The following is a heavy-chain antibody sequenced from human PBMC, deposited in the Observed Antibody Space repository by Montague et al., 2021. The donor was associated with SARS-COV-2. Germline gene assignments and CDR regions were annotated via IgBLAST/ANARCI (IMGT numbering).Heavy chain of an antibody. CDR2: MYYSGST. Sequence: SETLSLTCTVSGGSISSSNYYWGWIRQPPGKGLEWIGNMYYSGSTYYNPSLKSRVTISIDTSKNQFSLKLSSVTAADTAVYYCARDDIVLQGVTKGMDVWGHGSAGGVS. CDR1: GGSISSSNYY. CDR3: ARDDIVLQGVTKGMDV. V-gene: IGHV4-39*07. J-gene: IGHJ6*02. D-gene: IGHD2-15*01.